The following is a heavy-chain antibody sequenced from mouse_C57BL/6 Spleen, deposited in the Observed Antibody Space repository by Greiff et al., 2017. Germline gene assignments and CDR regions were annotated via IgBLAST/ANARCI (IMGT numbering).Heavy chain of an antibody. J-gene: IGHJ4*01. V-gene: IGHV1-15*01. CDR2: IDPETGGT. CDR1: GYTFTDYE. D-gene: IGHD1-1*01. Sequence: QVQLQQSGAELVRPGASVTLSCKASGYTFTDYEMHWVKQTPVHGLEWIGAIDPETGGTAYNQKFKGKAILTADKSSSTAYRGLRSLTSEDSAVYYGTRPLHYYGSYYALDYWGQGTSVTVSS. CDR3: TRPLHYYGSYYALDY.